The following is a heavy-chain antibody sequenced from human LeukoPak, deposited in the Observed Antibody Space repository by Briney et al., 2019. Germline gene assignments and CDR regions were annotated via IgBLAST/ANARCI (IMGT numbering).Heavy chain of an antibody. Sequence: GGSLRLSCAASGFTFSNAWMSWVRQAPGKGLEWVGRIKSKTDGGTTDYAAPVKGRFTISRDDSKNTLYLQMNSLRAEDTAVYYCAKAHWRYGGAYYFDYWGQGTLVTVSS. CDR2: IKSKTDGGTT. J-gene: IGHJ4*02. CDR1: GFTFSNAW. V-gene: IGHV3-15*01. CDR3: AKAHWRYGGAYYFDY. D-gene: IGHD3-16*01.